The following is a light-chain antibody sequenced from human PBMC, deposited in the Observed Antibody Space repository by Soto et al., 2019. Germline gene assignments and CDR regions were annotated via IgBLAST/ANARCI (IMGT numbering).Light chain of an antibody. CDR3: QQYNTYPFT. CDR2: ETS. Sequence: DIQMTQSPSTLSGSVGDRVTITCRASQSISTWLAWYQQKAGKAPKLLIYETSSLESGVPSRFSGSGSGTEFTLTITRLQPDDFATYYCQQYNTYPFTFGPGTKVDIK. J-gene: IGKJ3*01. CDR1: QSISTW. V-gene: IGKV1-5*03.